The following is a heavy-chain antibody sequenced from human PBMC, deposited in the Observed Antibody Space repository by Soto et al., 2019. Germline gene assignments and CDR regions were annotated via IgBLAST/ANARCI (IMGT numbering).Heavy chain of an antibody. Sequence: GGSLRLSCAASGFTFSNAWMSWVRQAPRKGLEWVGRIKSKTDGGTTDYAAPVKGRFTISRDDSKNTLYLQMNSLKTEDTAVYYCTTEKIITIFGVVTGNGMDVWGQGTTVTVSS. J-gene: IGHJ6*02. CDR2: IKSKTDGGTT. V-gene: IGHV3-15*01. D-gene: IGHD3-3*01. CDR3: TTEKIITIFGVVTGNGMDV. CDR1: GFTFSNAW.